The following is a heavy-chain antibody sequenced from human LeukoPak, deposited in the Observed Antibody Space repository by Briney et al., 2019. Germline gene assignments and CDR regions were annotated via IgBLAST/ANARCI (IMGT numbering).Heavy chain of an antibody. Sequence: QPGGSLRLSCAASGFTFSSYEMNWVRQAPGKGLEWVSYISSSGSTIYYADSVKGRFTISRDNAKNSLYLQMNSLRAEDTAVYYCVVGDYYDSSGYYRAFQHWGQGTPVTVSS. J-gene: IGHJ1*01. CDR2: ISSSGSTI. CDR1: GFTFSSYE. D-gene: IGHD3-22*01. CDR3: VVGDYYDSSGYYRAFQH. V-gene: IGHV3-48*03.